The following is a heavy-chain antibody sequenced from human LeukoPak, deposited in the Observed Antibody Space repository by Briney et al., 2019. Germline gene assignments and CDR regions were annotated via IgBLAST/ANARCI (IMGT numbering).Heavy chain of an antibody. CDR2: INHSGST. V-gene: IGHV4-34*01. Sequence: SETLSLTCAVYGGSFRGYYWSWIRQPPGKGLEWIGEINHSGSTNYNPSLKSRVTISLGTSMKKFSLKLNSVTAADTAVYHCASTERCSTTCPLDYWGQGTLVTVSS. J-gene: IGHJ4*02. CDR3: ASTERCSTTCPLDY. CDR1: GGSFRGYY. D-gene: IGHD2-2*01.